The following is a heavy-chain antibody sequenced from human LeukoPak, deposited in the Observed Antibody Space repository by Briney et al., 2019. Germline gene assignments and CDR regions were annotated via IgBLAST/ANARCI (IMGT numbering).Heavy chain of an antibody. V-gene: IGHV5-51*01. Sequence: GESLKISCKGSGYIFTFYWIGWVRQMPGKGLEWMGIIYPGDSDTRYSPSFQGQVTISADKSISTAYLQWSSLKASDTAMFYCARARYCSGGSCYLDYWGQGTLVTVSS. D-gene: IGHD2-15*01. CDR1: GYIFTFYW. J-gene: IGHJ4*02. CDR2: IYPGDSDT. CDR3: ARARYCSGGSCYLDY.